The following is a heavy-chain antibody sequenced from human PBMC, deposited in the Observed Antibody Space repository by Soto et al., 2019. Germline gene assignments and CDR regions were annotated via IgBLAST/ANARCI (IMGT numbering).Heavy chain of an antibody. CDR2: ISSSSNYI. CDR1: GFTFSSYT. D-gene: IGHD6-13*01. Sequence: EVQLVESGGGLVKPGGSLRLSCAASGFTFSSYTMNWVRQAPGKGLEWVSSISSSSNYIYYADSVKGRFTISRDNAKNSLYLQMSSLRAEDTAVYYCARDAAGGGSSFFYFDYWGQGTPVTVSS. CDR3: ARDAAGGGSSFFYFDY. V-gene: IGHV3-21*06. J-gene: IGHJ4*02.